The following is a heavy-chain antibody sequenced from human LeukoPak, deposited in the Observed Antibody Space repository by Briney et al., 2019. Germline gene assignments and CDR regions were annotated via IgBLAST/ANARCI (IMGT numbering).Heavy chain of an antibody. D-gene: IGHD4-23*01. V-gene: IGHV1-2*02. J-gene: IGHJ4*02. CDR1: GYTFTGYY. CDR2: INPNSGGT. CDR3: ARVRTTVVTPFDY. Sequence: GASVKVSCKASGYTFTGYYMHWVRQAPGQGLEWMGWINPNSGGTNYAQKFQGRVTMTRDTSISTAYMELSRLRSDDTAVYYCARVRTTVVTPFDYWGQGTLVTVSS.